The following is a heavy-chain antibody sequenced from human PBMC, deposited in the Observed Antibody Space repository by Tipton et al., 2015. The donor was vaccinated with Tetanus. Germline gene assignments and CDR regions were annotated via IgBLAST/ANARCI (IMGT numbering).Heavy chain of an antibody. D-gene: IGHD1-26*01. V-gene: IGHV4-31*03. CDR1: GDSISSGGYY. CDR3: ARDRHPYRISGSSRCNDALDI. CDR2: IFSGGTT. J-gene: IGHJ3*02. Sequence: TLSLTCTVAGDSISSGGYYWDWVRQNPGKGLEWLGYIFSGGTTFYSPSLNGRVSMSLDTSKNLFALRLASVTAADTALYYCARDRHPYRISGSSRCNDALDIWGPGALVTASS.